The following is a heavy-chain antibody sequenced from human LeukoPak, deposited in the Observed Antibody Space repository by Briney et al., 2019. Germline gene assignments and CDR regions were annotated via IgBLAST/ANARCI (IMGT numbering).Heavy chain of an antibody. J-gene: IGHJ5*02. CDR2: IYYSGST. CDR3: ARAAGAPPYYYGSGSYWSDP. Sequence: SETLSLTCTVSGDSISSSSYYWGWIRQPPGKGLEWIGSIYYSGSTYYNPSLKSRVTISVDTSKNQFSLKLSSVTAADTAVYYCARAAGAPPYYYGSGSYWSDPWGQGTLVTVSS. V-gene: IGHV4-39*01. D-gene: IGHD3-10*01. CDR1: GDSISSSSYY.